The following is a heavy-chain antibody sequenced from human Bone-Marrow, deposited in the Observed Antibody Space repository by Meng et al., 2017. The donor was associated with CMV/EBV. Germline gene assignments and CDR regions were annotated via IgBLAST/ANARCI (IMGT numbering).Heavy chain of an antibody. J-gene: IGHJ4*02. CDR2: INPNSGGT. Sequence: VELEPSGARVRQPGAAVTVSVTASGYTVTGYYMHWGRQAPGQGLEWMGRINPNSGGTNYAQKFQGRVTMTRDTSISTAYMELSRLRSDDTAVYYCARGGGYSSSWPLGYWGQGTLVTVSS. CDR1: GYTVTGYY. D-gene: IGHD6-13*01. V-gene: IGHV1-2*02. CDR3: ARGGGYSSSWPLGY.